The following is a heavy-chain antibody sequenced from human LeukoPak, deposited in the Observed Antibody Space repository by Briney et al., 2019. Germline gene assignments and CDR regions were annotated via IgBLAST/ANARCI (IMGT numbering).Heavy chain of an antibody. D-gene: IGHD2-2*01. CDR1: GFTFSSYA. J-gene: IGHJ4*02. Sequence: GGSLRLSCAASGFTFSSYAMSWVRQAPGKGLEWVSAISGSGGSTYYADSVKGRFTISRDNSKNTLYLRMNSLRAEDTAVYYCAKGLKYCSSTSCPVPFDYWGQGTLVTVSS. V-gene: IGHV3-23*01. CDR3: AKGLKYCSSTSCPVPFDY. CDR2: ISGSGGST.